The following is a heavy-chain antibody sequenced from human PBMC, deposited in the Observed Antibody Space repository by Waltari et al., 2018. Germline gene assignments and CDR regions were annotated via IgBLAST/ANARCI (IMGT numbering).Heavy chain of an antibody. J-gene: IGHJ6*04. CDR3: ARLFTYYYGSGSEDV. V-gene: IGHV1-8*01. Sequence: QVQLVQSGAEEKNPGAAVQVSCKASGYTFTSYDLNLVRQATGQGPEWVGWMNLQSCNAGYAQKSQGRVTMTRNTSMSTAYMELSSLRSEDTAVYYCARLFTYYYGSGSEDVWGKGTTVTVSS. CDR1: GYTFTSYD. D-gene: IGHD3-10*01. CDR2: MNLQSCNA.